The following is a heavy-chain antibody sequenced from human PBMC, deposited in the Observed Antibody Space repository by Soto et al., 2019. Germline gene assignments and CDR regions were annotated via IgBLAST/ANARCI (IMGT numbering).Heavy chain of an antibody. CDR3: ARGDVDTAMVGFDY. J-gene: IGHJ4*02. CDR1: GGSISSYY. V-gene: IGHV4-59*01. D-gene: IGHD5-18*01. CDR2: IYYSGST. Sequence: PSETLSLTCTVSGGSISSYYWSWIRQPPGKGLEWIGYIYYSGSTNYNPSLKSRVTISVDTSKNQFSLKLSSVTAADTAVYYCARGDVDTAMVGFDYWGQGTLVTVSS.